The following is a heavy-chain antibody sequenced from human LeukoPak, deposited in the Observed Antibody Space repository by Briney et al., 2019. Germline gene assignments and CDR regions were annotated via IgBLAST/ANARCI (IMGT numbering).Heavy chain of an antibody. Sequence: SGGSLRLSCAASGFTFSSYSMNWVRQAPGKGLEWVSSISSSSSYIYYADSVKGRFTISRDNAKNSLYLQMNSLRAEDTAVYYCARSRIAVAGSWFDPWGQGTLVTVSS. CDR3: ARSRIAVAGSWFDP. V-gene: IGHV3-21*01. CDR2: ISSSSSYI. J-gene: IGHJ5*02. D-gene: IGHD6-19*01. CDR1: GFTFSSYS.